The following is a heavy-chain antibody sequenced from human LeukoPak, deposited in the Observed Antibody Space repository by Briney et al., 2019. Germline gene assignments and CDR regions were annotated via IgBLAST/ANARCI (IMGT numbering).Heavy chain of an antibody. J-gene: IGHJ6*03. D-gene: IGHD6-6*01. Sequence: ASVKVSCKASGYTFTSYYMHWVRQAPGQGLEWMGIINPSGGSTSYAQKFQGRVTTTREMSTSTVYMELSSLRSEDTAVYYCARGQTAARSYHYYYYMDVWGKGTTVTVSS. CDR2: INPSGGST. CDR3: ARGQTAARSYHYYYYMDV. CDR1: GYTFTSYY. V-gene: IGHV1-46*01.